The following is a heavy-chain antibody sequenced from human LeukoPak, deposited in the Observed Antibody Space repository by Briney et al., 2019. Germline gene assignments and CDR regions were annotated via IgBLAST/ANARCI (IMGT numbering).Heavy chain of an antibody. J-gene: IGHJ4*02. CDR3: ANTPPGVAGGFDY. D-gene: IGHD6-19*01. CDR1: GFTFSSYS. Sequence: GGSLRLSCAASGFTFSSYSMNWVRQAPGKGLEWVSSISSSSSYIYYADSVKGRFTISRDNAKNSLYLQMNSLRAEDTAVYYCANTPPGVAGGFDYWGQGTLVTVS. V-gene: IGHV3-21*01. CDR2: ISSSSSYI.